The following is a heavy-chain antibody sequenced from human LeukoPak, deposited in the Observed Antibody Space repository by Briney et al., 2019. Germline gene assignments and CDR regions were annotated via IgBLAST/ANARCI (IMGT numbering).Heavy chain of an antibody. CDR1: GYSFNDYY. V-gene: IGHV1-2*02. J-gene: IGHJ4*02. D-gene: IGHD3-9*01. Sequence: ASVKVSCKTSGYSFNDYYLHWVRQAPGQGLEWMGWINPNSGRTHYAPTFQGRVTLTTDTSITTAYMELSSLISGDTALYYCARDSSDILTGYYHFWGQGTLVTVSS. CDR2: INPNSGRT. CDR3: ARDSSDILTGYYHF.